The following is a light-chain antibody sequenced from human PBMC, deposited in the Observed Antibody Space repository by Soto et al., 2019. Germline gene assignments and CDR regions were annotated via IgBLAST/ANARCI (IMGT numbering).Light chain of an antibody. J-gene: IGKJ3*01. Sequence: DIQVTQSPSSLSASVGDRVTITCRASQDISNYLHWYQQKPGKAPKLLIYAASNLQSGVPSRFSGSGSGTDFTRTISSLQPEDFATYYCQQREAFGPGTKVDVK. CDR1: QDISNY. CDR2: AAS. CDR3: QQREA. V-gene: IGKV1-39*01.